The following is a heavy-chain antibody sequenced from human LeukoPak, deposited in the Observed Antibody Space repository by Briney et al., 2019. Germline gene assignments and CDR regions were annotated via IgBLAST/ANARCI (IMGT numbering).Heavy chain of an antibody. CDR3: ARVRRFRITEMATTIDY. CDR1: GGSISSSSYY. J-gene: IGHJ4*02. V-gene: IGHV4-39*07. Sequence: SETLSLTCTVSGGSISSSSYYWGWIRQPPGRGLEWIGSIYYSGSTYYNPSLKSRVTISVDTSKNQFSLKLSSVTAADTAVYYCARVRRFRITEMATTIDYWGQGTLVTVSS. D-gene: IGHD5-24*01. CDR2: IYYSGST.